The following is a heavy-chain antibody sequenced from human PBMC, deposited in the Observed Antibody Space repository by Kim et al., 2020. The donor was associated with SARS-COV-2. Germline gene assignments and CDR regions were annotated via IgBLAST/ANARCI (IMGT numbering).Heavy chain of an antibody. CDR2: ISSTGGNT. V-gene: IGHV3-64D*09. J-gene: IGHJ4*02. Sequence: GGSLRLSCSASGFTFSSYVLHWVRHAPGKGLEYVSAISSTGGNTYYADSVKGRFTISRDNSKNTLYLQMSSLRAEDTAIYYCVQNFIAARQDYWGQGALVTVSS. D-gene: IGHD6-6*01. CDR3: VQNFIAARQDY. CDR1: GFTFSSYV.